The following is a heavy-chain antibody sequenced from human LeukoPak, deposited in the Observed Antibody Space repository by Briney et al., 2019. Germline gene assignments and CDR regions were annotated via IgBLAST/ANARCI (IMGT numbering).Heavy chain of an antibody. D-gene: IGHD4-17*01. Sequence: GGSLRLSCAASGFTVSGNYMSWVRQAPGKGLEWVSVIYSGGATYSADSVKGRVTISRDKSKNTVYLQMNSLRAQDTAVYYCAREGGGDYGDYLRYWGQGTLVTVSS. CDR2: IYSGGAT. J-gene: IGHJ4*02. CDR1: GFTVSGNY. CDR3: AREGGGDYGDYLRY. V-gene: IGHV3-53*01.